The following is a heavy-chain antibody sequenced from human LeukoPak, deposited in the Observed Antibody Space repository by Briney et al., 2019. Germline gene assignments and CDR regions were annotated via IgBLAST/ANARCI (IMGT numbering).Heavy chain of an antibody. CDR1: GVSISSYY. V-gene: IGHV4-59*01. CDR2: VYSTGTT. D-gene: IGHD6-19*01. Sequence: SETLSLTCTVSGVSISSYYWSWIRQPPGKGLEWIGYVYSTGTTTYNPSLKSRVTLSVDTSKNQFSLKLNSVTAADTAVYYCARVDSSGWYGATLDYWGQGTLVTVSS. J-gene: IGHJ4*02. CDR3: ARVDSSGWYGATLDY.